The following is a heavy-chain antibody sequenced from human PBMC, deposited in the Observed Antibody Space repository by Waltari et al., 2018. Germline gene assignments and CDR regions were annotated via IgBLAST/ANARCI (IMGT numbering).Heavy chain of an antibody. CDR2: ISSSSSYI. Sequence: EVQLVESGGGMVKPGGSLRLSCAASGFTFSSYRMNWVRQAPGKGLEWVSFISSSSSYIYYADSVKGRFTISRDNAKNSLYLQMNSLRAEDTAVYYCAREGLGLPSDYWGQGTLVTVSS. D-gene: IGHD3-16*01. V-gene: IGHV3-21*01. J-gene: IGHJ4*02. CDR1: GFTFSSYR. CDR3: AREGLGLPSDY.